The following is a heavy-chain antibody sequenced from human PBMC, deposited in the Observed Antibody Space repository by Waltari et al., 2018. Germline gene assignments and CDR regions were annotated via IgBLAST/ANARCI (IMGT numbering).Heavy chain of an antibody. D-gene: IGHD6-13*01. CDR1: GDSVSSNSAA. V-gene: IGHV6-1*01. CDR2: TNYSAKWYY. Sequence: QVQLQQSGPGLVKPSQTLSLTCAISGDSVSSNSAAWNWIRQSPSRGLEWLGRTNYSAKWYYDYAVSVKSRITINPDTSKNQFSLQLNSVTPEDTAVYYCARAHEFAGTHGMDVWGQGTTVTVSS. J-gene: IGHJ6*02. CDR3: ARAHEFAGTHGMDV.